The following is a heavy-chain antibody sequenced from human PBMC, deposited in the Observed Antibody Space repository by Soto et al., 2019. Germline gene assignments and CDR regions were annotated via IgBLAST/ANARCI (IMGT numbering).Heavy chain of an antibody. CDR2: IYYSGST. J-gene: IGHJ4*02. Sequence: QVQLQESGPGLVKPSQTLSLTCTVSGGSISSGGYYWSWIRQHPGKGLEWIGYIYYSGSTYYNPSLKSRVTISVDTSKNQFSLKLSSVTAADTAVYYCVRGRTAMAVFDYWGQGTLVTVSS. CDR3: VRGRTAMAVFDY. CDR1: GGSISSGGYY. V-gene: IGHV4-31*03. D-gene: IGHD5-18*01.